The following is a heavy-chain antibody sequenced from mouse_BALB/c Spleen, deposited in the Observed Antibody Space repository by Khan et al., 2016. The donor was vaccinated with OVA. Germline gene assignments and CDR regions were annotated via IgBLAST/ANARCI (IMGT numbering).Heavy chain of an antibody. V-gene: IGHV5-17*02. CDR2: IGSDSSTF. CDR3: ASCRFWSWFAS. J-gene: IGHJ3*01. CDR1: GFTFSSFG. Sequence: VEPGGGLVQPGGSRKLSCAASGFTFSSFGMHWVRQAPAKGLEWVAYIGSDSSTFYYADTVKGRFSISTANPTNTLPLQMTSLRTEDTAMYYCASCRFWSWFASWGQGTLVTVSS.